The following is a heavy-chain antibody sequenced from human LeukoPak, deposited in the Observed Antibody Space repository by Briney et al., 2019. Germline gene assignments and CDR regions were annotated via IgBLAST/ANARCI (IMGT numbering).Heavy chain of an antibody. D-gene: IGHD2-2*01. V-gene: IGHV4-59*12. J-gene: IGHJ5*02. CDR2: IYYSGST. Sequence: SETLSLTCTVSGGSISSYYWSWIRQPPGKGLEWIGYIYYSGSTNYNPSLKSRVTISVDTSKNQFSLKLSSVTAADTAVYYCARGPGYCSSTSCLTRWFDPWGQGTLVTVSS. CDR3: ARGPGYCSSTSCLTRWFDP. CDR1: GGSISSYY.